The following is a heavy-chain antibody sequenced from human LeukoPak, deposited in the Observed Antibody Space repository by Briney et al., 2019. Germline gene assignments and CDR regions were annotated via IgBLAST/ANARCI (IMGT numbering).Heavy chain of an antibody. J-gene: IGHJ4*02. CDR3: ARKRSPRSPFDY. CDR2: INHSGST. D-gene: IGHD3-3*01. V-gene: IGHV4-34*01. Sequence: KPSETLSLTCAVYGGSFSGYYWSWIRQPPGKGLEWIGEINHSGSTNYNPSLKSRVTISVDTSKNQFSLKLSSMTAADTAVYYCARKRSPRSPFDYWGQGTLVTVSS. CDR1: GGSFSGYY.